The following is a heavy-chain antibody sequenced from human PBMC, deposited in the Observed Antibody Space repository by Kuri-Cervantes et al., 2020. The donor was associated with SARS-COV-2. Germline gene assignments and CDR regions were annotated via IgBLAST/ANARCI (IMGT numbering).Heavy chain of an antibody. CDR1: GFTFSNFG. CDR2: ISYDGSDK. Sequence: GGSLRLSCAASGFTFSNFGMHWVRQAPGKGLEWVTLISYDGSDKYYADSVKGRLTISRDNSKSTLFLQMNSLRAEDTAEYYCARGAAAADYFFYGMDVWGRGTTVTVSS. V-gene: IGHV3-30*03. J-gene: IGHJ6*02. D-gene: IGHD6-13*01. CDR3: ARGAAAADYFFYGMDV.